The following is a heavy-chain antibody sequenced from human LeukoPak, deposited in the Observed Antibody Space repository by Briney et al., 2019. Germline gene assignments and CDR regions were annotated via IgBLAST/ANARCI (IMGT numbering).Heavy chain of an antibody. CDR2: INPSGGST. CDR1: GYTFTSYY. V-gene: IGHV1-46*01. D-gene: IGHD3-10*01. Sequence: GASVKVSCKVSGYTFTSYYMHWVRQAPGQGLEWMGIINPSGGSTSYAQKFQGRVTMTRDMSTSTVYMELSSLRSEDTAVYYCARDKGSTMVRGVIAYNWFDPWGQGTLVTVSS. J-gene: IGHJ5*02. CDR3: ARDKGSTMVRGVIAYNWFDP.